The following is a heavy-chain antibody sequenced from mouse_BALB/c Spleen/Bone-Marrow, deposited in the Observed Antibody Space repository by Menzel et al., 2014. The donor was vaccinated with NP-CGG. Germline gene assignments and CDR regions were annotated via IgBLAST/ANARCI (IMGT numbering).Heavy chain of an antibody. CDR2: IFPGIGTT. J-gene: IGHJ2*01. CDR3: ARGGNYGY. CDR1: GYTFTNYW. Sequence: VKLMEPGAELVKPGASVKLSCKTSGYTFTNYWIQWVKQRPGQGLGWIGEIFPGIGTTYYNEKFKGKATLTIDTSSSTAYMQLSGLTSEDSAVYFCARGGNYGYWGQGTTLTVSS. D-gene: IGHD2-1*01. V-gene: IGHV1S132*01.